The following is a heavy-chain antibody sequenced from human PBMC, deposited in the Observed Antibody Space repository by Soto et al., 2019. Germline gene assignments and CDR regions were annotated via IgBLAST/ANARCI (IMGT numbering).Heavy chain of an antibody. D-gene: IGHD6-13*01. Sequence: SEILSLPCTVSGGSISSGGYYWSWIRQHPGKGLEWIGYIYYSGSTYYNPSLKSRVTISVDTSKNQFSLKLSSVTAADTAVYYCAREDAGYRSSWYRGAFDYWGQGTLVTVSS. J-gene: IGHJ4*02. CDR2: IYYSGST. V-gene: IGHV4-31*03. CDR3: AREDAGYRSSWYRGAFDY. CDR1: GGSISSGGYY.